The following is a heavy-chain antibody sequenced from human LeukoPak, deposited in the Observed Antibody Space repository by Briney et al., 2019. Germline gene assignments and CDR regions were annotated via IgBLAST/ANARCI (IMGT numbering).Heavy chain of an antibody. D-gene: IGHD2-21*01. CDR2: SYYSGST. Sequence: SETLSLTCTVSGGSISSSSYYWGLIRQPPGKWLEWIGSSYYSGSTYYNPSLKSRVTISVDTSKNQFSLKLSSVTAADTDVYYCARGHRGGDCLFLCAMASPPYDAFDIWGQGTMVTVSS. CDR3: ARGHRGGDCLFLCAMASPPYDAFDI. V-gene: IGHV4-39*01. CDR1: GGSISSSSYY. J-gene: IGHJ3*02.